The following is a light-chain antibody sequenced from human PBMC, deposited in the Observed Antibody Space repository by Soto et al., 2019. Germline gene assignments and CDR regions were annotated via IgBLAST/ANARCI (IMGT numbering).Light chain of an antibody. CDR2: GNS. J-gene: IGLJ3*02. CDR3: AAWDDSLNGWV. Sequence: QSVLTQPPSASGTPGQRVTISCSGSSSNVGSNSINWYHQLPGTAPKLLMYGNSQRPSGVPDRFSGSKSGTSASLAISGLQSEDEADYYCAAWDDSLNGWVFGGGTKVTVL. CDR1: SSNVGSNS. V-gene: IGLV1-44*01.